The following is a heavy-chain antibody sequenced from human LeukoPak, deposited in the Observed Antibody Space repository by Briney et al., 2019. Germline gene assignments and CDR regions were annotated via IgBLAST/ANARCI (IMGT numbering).Heavy chain of an antibody. CDR1: GGSFSGYY. D-gene: IGHD5-12*01. CDR3: ARGTVYSGYDRLGPPHAFDI. V-gene: IGHV4-34*01. Sequence: SETLSLTCAVHGGSFSGYYWSWLRQPPGKGLEWIGEINHSGSTNYNPSLKSRVTISVDTSKNQFSLKLSSVTAADTAVYYCARGTVYSGYDRLGPPHAFDIWGQGTMVTVSS. CDR2: INHSGST. J-gene: IGHJ3*02.